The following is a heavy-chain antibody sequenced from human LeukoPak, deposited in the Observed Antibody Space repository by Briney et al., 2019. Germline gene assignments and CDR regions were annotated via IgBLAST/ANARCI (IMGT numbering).Heavy chain of an antibody. Sequence: GGSLRLSCAASGFTFNKYAMSWVRQAPGKGLEWVSGISTSGTGTYYADSVKGRFTISRDNAKNSLYLQMNSLRAEDTALYYCAKDSFWSGPFDYWGQGTLVTVSS. D-gene: IGHD3-3*01. CDR3: AKDSFWSGPFDY. V-gene: IGHV3-23*01. CDR1: GFTFNKYA. J-gene: IGHJ4*02. CDR2: ISTSGTGT.